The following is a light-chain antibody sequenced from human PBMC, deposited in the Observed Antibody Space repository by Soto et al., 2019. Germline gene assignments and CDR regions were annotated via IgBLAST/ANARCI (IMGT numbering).Light chain of an antibody. J-gene: IGKJ4*01. CDR1: QSVSSNY. CDR3: QQYGGSPRVT. V-gene: IGKV3-20*01. Sequence: EIVLTQSPGTLSLSPGERATLSCRASQSVSSNYLAWYQQKPGQAPRLLLYGASSRATGIPDRFSGSGSGTDFTLTISRLEPEDFAVDYCQQYGGSPRVTFGGGTKVEIK. CDR2: GAS.